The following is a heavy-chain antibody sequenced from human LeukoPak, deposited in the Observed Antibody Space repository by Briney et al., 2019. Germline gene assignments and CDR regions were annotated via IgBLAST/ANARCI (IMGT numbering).Heavy chain of an antibody. CDR2: INHSGST. CDR1: GGSFSGYY. Sequence: PSETLSLTSAVYGGSFSGYYWSWIRQPPGKGLEWIGEINHSGSTNYNPSLKSRVTISVDTSKNQFSLKLSSVTAADTAVYYCARGPTPYYDILTGYYSFRYYYGMDVWGQGTTVTVSS. D-gene: IGHD3-9*01. CDR3: ARGPTPYYDILTGYYSFRYYYGMDV. J-gene: IGHJ6*02. V-gene: IGHV4-34*01.